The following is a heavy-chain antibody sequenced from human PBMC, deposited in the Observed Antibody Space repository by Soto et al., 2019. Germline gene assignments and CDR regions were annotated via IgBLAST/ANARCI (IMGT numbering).Heavy chain of an antibody. CDR1: GYTFTSFY. J-gene: IGHJ6*02. CDR3: ASRPAFSSSWYGITPDPSHGMDV. Sequence: QLQLVQSGAEVKRPGASVRVSCKSSGYTFTSFYIHWVRQAPGQGLEWMGIINPSGGITNFAQRFQGRVTMTRDMSTNTQYMELSSLKSDDTAVYYCASRPAFSSSWYGITPDPSHGMDVWGQGTTVTVS. D-gene: IGHD6-13*01. V-gene: IGHV1-46*01. CDR2: INPSGGIT.